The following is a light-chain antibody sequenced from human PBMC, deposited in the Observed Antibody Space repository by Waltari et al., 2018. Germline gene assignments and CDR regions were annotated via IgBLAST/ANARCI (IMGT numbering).Light chain of an antibody. Sequence: SYVLTQPPSVPVAPGTTARITGGGNNIGSKGVPWYQQKPGQAPVLVVYDDRDRPSGIPERFSGSNSGNTATLTISRVEAGDEADYYCQVWDSSSDHVVFGGGTKLTVL. CDR1: NIGSKG. J-gene: IGLJ2*01. CDR2: DDR. CDR3: QVWDSSSDHVV. V-gene: IGLV3-21*03.